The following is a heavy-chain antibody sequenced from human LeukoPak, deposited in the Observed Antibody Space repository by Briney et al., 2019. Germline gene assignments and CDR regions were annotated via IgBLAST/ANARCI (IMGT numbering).Heavy chain of an antibody. CDR3: AKAYYDFWSGYYKGYYFDY. V-gene: IGHV3-23*01. J-gene: IGHJ4*02. CDR1: GFTFSTYA. Sequence: GGSLRLSCTASGFTFSTYAMSWVRQAPGKGLEWVSAISGSGGGTYYADSVKGRFTVSRDNSKNTLYLQMNSLRAEDTAVYYCAKAYYDFWSGYYKGYYFDYWGQGTLATVSS. CDR2: ISGSGGGT. D-gene: IGHD3-3*01.